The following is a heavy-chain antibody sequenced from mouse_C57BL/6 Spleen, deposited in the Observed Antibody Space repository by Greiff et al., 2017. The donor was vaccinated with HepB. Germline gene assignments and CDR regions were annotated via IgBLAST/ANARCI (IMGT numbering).Heavy chain of an antibody. CDR1: GFTFSDYG. CDR2: ISSGSSTI. Sequence: EVKLVESGGGLVKPGGSLKLSCAASGFTFSDYGMHWVRQAPEKGLEWVAYISSGSSTIYYADTVKGRFTISRDNAKNTLFLQMTSLRSEDTAMYYCANYYGSSPMDYWGQGTSVTVSS. V-gene: IGHV5-17*01. D-gene: IGHD1-1*01. J-gene: IGHJ4*01. CDR3: ANYYGSSPMDY.